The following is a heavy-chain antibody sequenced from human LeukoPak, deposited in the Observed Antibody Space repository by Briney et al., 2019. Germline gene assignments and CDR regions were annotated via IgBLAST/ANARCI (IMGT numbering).Heavy chain of an antibody. CDR1: GFTFSSYS. CDR2: INHSGST. CDR3: ARSPLPRYCSGGSCYSAFEDYYGMDV. J-gene: IGHJ6*02. V-gene: IGHV4-34*01. D-gene: IGHD2-15*01. Sequence: GSLRLSCAASGFTFSSYSMNWIRQPPGKGLEWIGEINHSGSTNYNPSLKSRVTISVDTSKNQFSLKLSSVTAADTAVYYCARSPLPRYCSGGSCYSAFEDYYGMDVWGQGTTVTVSS.